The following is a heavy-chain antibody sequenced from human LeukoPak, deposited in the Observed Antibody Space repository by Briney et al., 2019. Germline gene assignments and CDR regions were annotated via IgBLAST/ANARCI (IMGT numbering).Heavy chain of an antibody. Sequence: SETLSLTCTVSGGSISSSSYSWGWIRQPPGKGLEWIGSIYYSGSTYYNPSLKSRVTISVDTSKNQFSLKLSSVTAADTAVYYCARHDWNYVVGNFDYWGQGTLVTVSS. J-gene: IGHJ4*02. CDR2: IYYSGST. V-gene: IGHV4-39*01. D-gene: IGHD1-7*01. CDR3: ARHDWNYVVGNFDY. CDR1: GGSISSSSYS.